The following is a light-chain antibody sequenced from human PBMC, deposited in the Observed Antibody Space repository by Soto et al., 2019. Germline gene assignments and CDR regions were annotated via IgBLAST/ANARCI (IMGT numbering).Light chain of an antibody. CDR3: PQYNNWPIT. CDR2: GAS. V-gene: IGKV3-15*01. CDR1: QSVSSD. Sequence: EISMTQSPSTLSVSPGERATLSCRASQSVSSDLAWYHQKPGQAPRLLTYGASTRATGIPARFSGSGSGTEFTLTISSLQSEDFAVYYCPQYNNWPITFGQGTRLEIK. J-gene: IGKJ5*01.